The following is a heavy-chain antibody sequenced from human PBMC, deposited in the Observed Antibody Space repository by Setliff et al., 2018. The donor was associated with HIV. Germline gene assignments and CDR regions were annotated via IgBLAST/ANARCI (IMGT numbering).Heavy chain of an antibody. J-gene: IGHJ6*03. CDR3: ARGGRTYYYDSSGYYRHYYYYMDV. CDR1: GGSISSYY. D-gene: IGHD3-22*01. V-gene: IGHV4-34*01. CDR2: INHSGST. Sequence: KPSETLSLTCTVSGGSISSYYWSWIRQPPGKGLEWIGEINHSGSTNYNPSLKSRVTISVDTSKNQFSLKLSSVTAADTAVYYCARGGRTYYYDSSGYYRHYYYYMDVWGKGTTVTVSS.